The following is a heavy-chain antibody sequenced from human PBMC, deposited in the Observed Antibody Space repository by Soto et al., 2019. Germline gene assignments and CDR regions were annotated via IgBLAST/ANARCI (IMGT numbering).Heavy chain of an antibody. D-gene: IGHD3-9*01. CDR2: INSDGSST. J-gene: IGHJ6*02. V-gene: IGHV3-74*01. CDR1: GFTFSSYW. CDR3: ASGKRTYYDILTDHYGMDV. Sequence: GGSLRLSCAASGFTFSSYWMHWVRQAPGKGLVWVSRINSDGSSTSYADSGKGRFTISRDNAKNTRYLQMNSLRAEDTAVYYCASGKRTYYDILTDHYGMDVWGQGTTGTVSS.